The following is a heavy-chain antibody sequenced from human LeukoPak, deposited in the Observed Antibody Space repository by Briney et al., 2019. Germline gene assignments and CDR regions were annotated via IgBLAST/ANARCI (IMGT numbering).Heavy chain of an antibody. J-gene: IGHJ4*02. CDR2: ISPGGGPT. CDR1: GFTFNSYA. Sequence: PGGSLRLSCAASGFTFNSYAMSWVRQAPGKGLEWVSGISPGGGPTYYADSVKGRFTISRDDSKNTLYLQMKNLRAEDTAVYYCAKDGAWLRFDDWGQGILVTVSS. D-gene: IGHD5-12*01. V-gene: IGHV3-23*01. CDR3: AKDGAWLRFDD.